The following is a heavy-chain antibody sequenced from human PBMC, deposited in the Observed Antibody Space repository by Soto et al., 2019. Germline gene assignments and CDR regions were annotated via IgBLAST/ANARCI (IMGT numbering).Heavy chain of an antibody. CDR1: GGSISSYY. D-gene: IGHD1-26*01. J-gene: IGHJ6*03. CDR2: IYYSGST. V-gene: IGHV4-59*01. CDR3: ARRGGNYGFDYYYMDV. Sequence: SETLSLTCTVSGGSISSYYWSWIRQPPGKGLEWIGYIYYSGSTNYDPSLKSRVTISVDTSKNQFSLKLSSVTAADTAVYYCARRGGNYGFDYYYMDVWGKGTTVTVSS.